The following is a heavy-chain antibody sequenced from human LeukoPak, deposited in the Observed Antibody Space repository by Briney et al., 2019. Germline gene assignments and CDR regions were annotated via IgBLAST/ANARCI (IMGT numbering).Heavy chain of an antibody. D-gene: IGHD5-18*01. V-gene: IGHV4-59*08. CDR2: IYYIGST. CDR3: ARSRGYSYGTTFLDY. Sequence: SETLSLTCTVSGGSISSYYWSWVRQPPGKGLEWIGYIYYIGSTNYNPSLKSRVTISVDTSKNQFSLKLSSVTAADTAVYYCARSRGYSYGTTFLDYWGQGTLVTVSS. J-gene: IGHJ4*02. CDR1: GGSISSYY.